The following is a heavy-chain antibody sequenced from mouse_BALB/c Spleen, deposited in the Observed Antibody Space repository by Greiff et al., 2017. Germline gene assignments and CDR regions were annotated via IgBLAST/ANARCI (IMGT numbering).Heavy chain of an antibody. CDR3: ARDYYGSWFAY. J-gene: IGHJ3*01. CDR2: ISSGGST. V-gene: IGHV5-6-5*01. CDR1: GFTFSSYA. Sequence: EVHLVESGGGLVKPGGSLKLSCAASGFTFSSYAMSWVRQTPEKRLEWVASISSGGSTYYPDSVKGRFTISRDNARNILYLQMSSLRSEDTAMYYCARDYYGSWFAYWGQGTLVTVSA. D-gene: IGHD1-2*01.